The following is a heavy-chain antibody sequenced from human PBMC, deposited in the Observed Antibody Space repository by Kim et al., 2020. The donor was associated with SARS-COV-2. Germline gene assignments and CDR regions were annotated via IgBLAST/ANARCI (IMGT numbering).Heavy chain of an antibody. J-gene: IGHJ4*02. CDR3: ASSPTGVVVSY. D-gene: IGHD2-21*01. CDR2: MYYSGST. V-gene: IGHV4-59*08. Sequence: SETLSLTCTVSGGSISSYYWSWIRQPPGKGLEWIGYMYYSGSTNYNPSLKSRVTISVDTSKNQFSLKLRSVTAADTAVYYCASSPTGVVVSYWGQGTLVTVSS. CDR1: GGSISSYY.